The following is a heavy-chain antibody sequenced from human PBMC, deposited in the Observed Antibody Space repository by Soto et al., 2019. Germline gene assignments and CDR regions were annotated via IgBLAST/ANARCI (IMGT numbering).Heavy chain of an antibody. CDR3: AKERLPRSAVADV. J-gene: IGHJ6*02. V-gene: IGHV3-30*04. Sequence: QVQLVESGGGVVQPGRSLRLSCAVSGFTFSMYAMHWARQAPGKGLEWVAVTSSDGASKYYADSVKGRFTISRDNSKNTLFLQMNSLRPEDTAVYYCAKERLPRSAVADVWGQGTTVTASS. CDR1: GFTFSMYA. D-gene: IGHD2-15*01. CDR2: TSSDGASK.